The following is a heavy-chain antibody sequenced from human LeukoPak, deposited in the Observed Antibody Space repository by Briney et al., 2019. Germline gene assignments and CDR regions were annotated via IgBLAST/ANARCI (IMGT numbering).Heavy chain of an antibody. Sequence: GGSLRPSCAASGFTFSSYAMSWVRQAPGKGLEWVSAISGSGGSTYYADSVKGRFTISRDNSKNTLYLQMNSLRAEDTAVYYCVNSPYSSGWSRREVDYWGQGTLVTVSS. CDR1: GFTFSSYA. CDR3: VNSPYSSGWSRREVDY. CDR2: ISGSGGST. V-gene: IGHV3-23*01. D-gene: IGHD6-19*01. J-gene: IGHJ4*02.